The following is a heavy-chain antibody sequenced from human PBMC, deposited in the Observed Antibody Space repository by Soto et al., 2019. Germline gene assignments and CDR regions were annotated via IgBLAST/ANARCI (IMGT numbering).Heavy chain of an antibody. V-gene: IGHV1-69*13. CDR3: AREDMATIKDYYYYGMDV. J-gene: IGHJ6*02. D-gene: IGHD5-12*01. CDR2: IIPIFGTA. CDR1: GGTFSSYA. Sequence: ASVKVSCKASGGTFSSYAISWVRQAPGQGLEWMGGIIPIFGTANYAQKFQGRVTITADESTSTAYMELGSLRSEDTAVYYCAREDMATIKDYYYYGMDVWGQGTTVTVSS.